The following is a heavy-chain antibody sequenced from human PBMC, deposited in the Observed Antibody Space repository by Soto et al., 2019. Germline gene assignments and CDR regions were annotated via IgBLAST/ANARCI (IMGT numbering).Heavy chain of an antibody. Sequence: QVQLQESGPGLVKPSQTLSLTCTVSGGSISSGVYYWSWIRQHPGKGLEWIGYIFYSGSTYYNPSLMSRVTISVDTSKNQFSLKLSSVTAADTAVYYCATYGSGTYKPTTFDYWGQGTLVTVSS. CDR2: IFYSGST. V-gene: IGHV4-31*03. D-gene: IGHD3-10*01. J-gene: IGHJ4*02. CDR1: GGSISSGVYY. CDR3: ATYGSGTYKPTTFDY.